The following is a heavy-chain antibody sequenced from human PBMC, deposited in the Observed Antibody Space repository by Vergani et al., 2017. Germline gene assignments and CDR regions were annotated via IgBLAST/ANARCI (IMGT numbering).Heavy chain of an antibody. J-gene: IGHJ5*02. CDR3: AREVFGDYSDWFDP. CDR1: GFTFSSYG. V-gene: IGHV3-30*03. Sequence: QVQLVESGGGVVQPGRSLRLSCAASGFTFSSYGMQWVRQAPGKGLEWVAVISYDGSNKYYADSVKGRFTISRDNSKNTLYLQMNSLRAEDTAVYYCAREVFGDYSDWFDPWGQGTLVTVSS. CDR2: ISYDGSNK. D-gene: IGHD3-10*02.